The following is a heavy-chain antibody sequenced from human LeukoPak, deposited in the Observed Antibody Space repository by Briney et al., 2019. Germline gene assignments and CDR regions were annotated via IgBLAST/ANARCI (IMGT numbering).Heavy chain of an antibody. Sequence: GASVKVSCKASGYTFTGYYMHWVRQAPGQGLEWMGWINPNSGGTNYAQKFQGWVTMTRDTSISTAYMELSRLRSDDTAVYYCARARSDDYSGYDSPFDYWGQGTLVTVSS. J-gene: IGHJ4*02. V-gene: IGHV1-2*04. CDR1: GYTFTGYY. CDR2: INPNSGGT. D-gene: IGHD5-12*01. CDR3: ARARSDDYSGYDSPFDY.